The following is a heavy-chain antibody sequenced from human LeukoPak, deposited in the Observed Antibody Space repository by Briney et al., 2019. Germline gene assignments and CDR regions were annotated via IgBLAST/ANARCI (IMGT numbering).Heavy chain of an antibody. D-gene: IGHD6-19*01. CDR1: GFTFSSYA. CDR3: AKDLYQQWLVQGVDY. J-gene: IGHJ4*02. Sequence: GGSLRLSCAASGFTFSSYAMHWVRQAPGKGLEWVSFIRYDGSIKYYADSVEGRFTISRDNSKNTLYLQMNSLRAEDTAVYYCAKDLYQQWLVQGVDYWGQGTLVTVSS. CDR2: IRYDGSIK. V-gene: IGHV3-30*02.